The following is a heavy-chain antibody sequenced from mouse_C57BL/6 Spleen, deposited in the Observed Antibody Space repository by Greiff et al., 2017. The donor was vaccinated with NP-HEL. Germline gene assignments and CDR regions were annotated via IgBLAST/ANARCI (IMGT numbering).Heavy chain of an antibody. CDR2: INPSSGYT. D-gene: IGHD1-1*01. V-gene: IGHV1-7*01. J-gene: IGHJ1*03. CDR1: GYTFTSYW. Sequence: QVQLQQSGAELAKPGASVKLSCKASGYTFTSYWMHWVTQRPGQGLEWIGYINPSSGYTKYNQKFKDKATLTADKSSSTAYMQLSSLTYEDSAVYYCARYYGSSPWYFDVWGTGTTVTVSS. CDR3: ARYYGSSPWYFDV.